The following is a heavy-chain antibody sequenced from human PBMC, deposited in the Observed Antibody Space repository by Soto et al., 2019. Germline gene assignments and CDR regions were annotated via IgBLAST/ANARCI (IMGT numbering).Heavy chain of an antibody. CDR1: GGTFSSYA. CDR2: IIPIFGTA. D-gene: IGHD3-10*01. J-gene: IGHJ6*02. CDR3: AREGSGVVRGDPRRGGDDYGMDV. V-gene: IGHV1-69*06. Sequence: QVQLVQSGAEVKKPGSSVKVSCKASGGTFSSYAISWVRQAPGQGLEWMGGIIPIFGTANYAQKVQGRVTITAAKTTSTAYMGLRSLRYEDTAVYYWAREGSGVVRGDPRRGGDDYGMDVWGQGTTVTVAS.